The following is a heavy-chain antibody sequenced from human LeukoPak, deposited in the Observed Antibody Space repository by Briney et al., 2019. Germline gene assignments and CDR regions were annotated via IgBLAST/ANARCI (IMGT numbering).Heavy chain of an antibody. Sequence: PGGSLRLSCAASRFTFSSYGMHWVRLAPGKGLEWVAVILYDGGNKYYADSVKGRFTISRDNSKNTVYLQMNNLRIDDTAVYYCARGGPTGPIYYVDYWGQGTLVTVSS. CDR3: ARGGPTGPIYYVDY. V-gene: IGHV3-30*03. CDR2: ILYDGGNK. J-gene: IGHJ4*02. CDR1: RFTFSSYG. D-gene: IGHD1-14*01.